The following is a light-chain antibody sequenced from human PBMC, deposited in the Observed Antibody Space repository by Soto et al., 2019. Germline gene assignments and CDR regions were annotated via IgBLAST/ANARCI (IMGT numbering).Light chain of an antibody. V-gene: IGKV3-20*01. CDR1: QNIKNNF. J-gene: IGKJ4*01. Sequence: IVLTQSPGTLYLSPGEGATLSCRASQNIKNNFLAWYQQRPGQAPRLLIHAASIRATGTPDRFTGSASGTDFTLIISRLEPEDFAVYYCQQYGPSLTFGGGNRVEIK. CDR2: AAS. CDR3: QQYGPSLT.